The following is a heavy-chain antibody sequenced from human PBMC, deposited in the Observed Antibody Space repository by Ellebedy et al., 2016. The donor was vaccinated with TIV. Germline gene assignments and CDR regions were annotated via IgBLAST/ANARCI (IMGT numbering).Heavy chain of an antibody. CDR2: LNQDGSQK. J-gene: IGHJ3*02. Sequence: GGSLRLSCAASGFTFSNYWMAWVRQAPGKGLEWVANLNQDGSQKYHVDSVKGRFTISRDNAKNSLYLQMNSLRAEDTAVYYCARAGYVSAYDIWGQGTRVTVSS. CDR1: GFTFSNYW. CDR3: ARAGYVSAYDI. V-gene: IGHV3-7*03. D-gene: IGHD2-15*01.